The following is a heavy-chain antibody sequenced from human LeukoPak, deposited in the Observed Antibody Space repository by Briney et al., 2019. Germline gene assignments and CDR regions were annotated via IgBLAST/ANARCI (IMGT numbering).Heavy chain of an antibody. CDR3: ANDARPLWFGGFGLDY. J-gene: IGHJ4*02. CDR1: GVTFGDYT. CDR2: ISGTSINM. D-gene: IGHD3-10*01. Sequence: GGSLSLSCAASGVTFGDYTMHWGREAPGGGLGWGSGISGTSINMGDPDSVHRRLTLHSDNAKNSQYLHITSLRAEDTALYYCANDARPLWFGGFGLDYWGQGTLVTVSS. V-gene: IGHV3-9*01.